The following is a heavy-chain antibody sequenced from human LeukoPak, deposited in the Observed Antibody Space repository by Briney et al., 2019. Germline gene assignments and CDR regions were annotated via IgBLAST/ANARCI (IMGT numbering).Heavy chain of an antibody. D-gene: IGHD4-17*01. CDR2: IYYRGST. V-gene: IGHV4-59*01. CDR1: GGXLNNYY. Sequence: SETLSLTCTVSGGXLNNYYCSWIRQPPGKGLEWIGYIYYRGSTNYNPSLKSRVTFSVDTSKNQFSLKLNSVTAADTAVYYCARGGDYGDLRYFDYWGQGTLVTVSS. CDR3: ARGGDYGDLRYFDY. J-gene: IGHJ4*02.